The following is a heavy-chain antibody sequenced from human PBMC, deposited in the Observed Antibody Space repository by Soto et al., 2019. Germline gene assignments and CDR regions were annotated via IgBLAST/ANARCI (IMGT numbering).Heavy chain of an antibody. D-gene: IGHD1-20*01. CDR2: ISSTGST. V-gene: IGHV4-59*01. Sequence: SDTLSLTCTVSGASITQYYWNWIRQSPGKGLEWIVSISSTGSTVYNPSLTSRVTVSLDTSKNQFSLTLNSVTAADTAVYHCARGVGIPYHNHAFDFWGQGTLVTVSS. J-gene: IGHJ4*02. CDR1: GASITQYY. CDR3: ARGVGIPYHNHAFDF.